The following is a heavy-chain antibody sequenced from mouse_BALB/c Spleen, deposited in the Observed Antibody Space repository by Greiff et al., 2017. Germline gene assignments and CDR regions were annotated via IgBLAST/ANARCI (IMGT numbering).Heavy chain of an antibody. Sequence: EVKLVESGPGLVKPSQSLSLTCSVTGYSITSGYYWNWIRQFPGNKLEWMGYISYDGSNNYNPSLKNRISITRDTSKNQFFLKLNSVTTEDTATYYCARVYGNYLPWFAYWGQGTLVTVSA. CDR3: ARVYGNYLPWFAY. CDR1: GYSITSGYY. CDR2: ISYDGSN. D-gene: IGHD2-1*01. J-gene: IGHJ3*01. V-gene: IGHV3-6*02.